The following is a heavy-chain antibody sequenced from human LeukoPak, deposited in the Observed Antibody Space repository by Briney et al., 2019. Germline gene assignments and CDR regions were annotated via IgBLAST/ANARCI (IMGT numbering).Heavy chain of an antibody. V-gene: IGHV3-30*18. Sequence: QAGGSLRLSCAASGFTFSSYGMHWVRQAPGKGLEWVAVMSYDGSNKYYADSVKGRFTISRDNYKKTLYLQMNSLRAEDTAVFYCAKESWSTGSGKGAFDIWGQGTTVTVSS. D-gene: IGHD3-10*01. CDR2: MSYDGSNK. J-gene: IGHJ3*02. CDR3: AKESWSTGSGKGAFDI. CDR1: GFTFSSYG.